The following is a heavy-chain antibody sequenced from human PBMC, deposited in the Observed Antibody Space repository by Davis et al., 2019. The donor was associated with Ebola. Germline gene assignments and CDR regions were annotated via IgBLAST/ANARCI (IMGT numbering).Heavy chain of an antibody. J-gene: IGHJ4*02. D-gene: IGHD5-12*01. V-gene: IGHV4-39*02. CDR3: ARDGYSGYDPIYGDYPDY. Sequence: SETLSLTCTVSGGSISSSGYYWGWIRQPPGKGLEWIGSIHYRGSTYYNPSLKSRVTISVHTSKNQFSLKVSSVTAADTAVYYCARDGYSGYDPIYGDYPDYWGQGTLVTVSS. CDR1: GGSISSSGYY. CDR2: IHYRGST.